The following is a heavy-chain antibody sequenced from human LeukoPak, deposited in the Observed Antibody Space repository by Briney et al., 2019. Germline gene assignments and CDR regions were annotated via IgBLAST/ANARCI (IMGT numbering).Heavy chain of an antibody. CDR3: ARGGMISYYYGMDV. Sequence: ASVKVSCKASGGTFSSYAISWVRQAPGQGLEWMGWISAYNGNTNYAQKLQGRVTMTRNTSISTAYMELSSLRSEDTAVYYCARGGMISYYYGMDVWGQGTTVTVSS. CDR1: GGTFSSYA. D-gene: IGHD3/OR15-3a*01. CDR2: ISAYNGNT. V-gene: IGHV1-8*02. J-gene: IGHJ6*02.